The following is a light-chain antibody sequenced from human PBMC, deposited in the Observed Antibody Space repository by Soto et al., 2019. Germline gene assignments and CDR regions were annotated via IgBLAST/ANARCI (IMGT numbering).Light chain of an antibody. CDR2: AAS. Sequence: DIQXTQSPSSLSASVGDRVTITCRASQSISSYLNWYQQKPGKAPKLLIYAASSLQSGVPSRFSGSGSGTDFTLTISSLQPEDFATYYCQQSYSTPGFGPGTKVDIK. J-gene: IGKJ3*01. CDR3: QQSYSTPG. CDR1: QSISSY. V-gene: IGKV1-39*01.